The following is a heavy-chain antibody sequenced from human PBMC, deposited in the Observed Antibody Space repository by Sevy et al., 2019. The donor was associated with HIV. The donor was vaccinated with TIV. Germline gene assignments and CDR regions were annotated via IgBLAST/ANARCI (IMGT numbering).Heavy chain of an antibody. D-gene: IGHD6-13*01. J-gene: IGHJ4*01. V-gene: IGHV3-30-3*01. CDR3: ARDGGYSIKWYPLY. CDR1: GFAFSSHA. CDR2: ISYEGTET. Sequence: GGSLRLSCAASGFAFSSHAMHWVRQAPGKGLVWVAVISYEGTETFYAASVEGRFTISRDNSKIMLSLQINSLRPEETAVYYCARDGGYSIKWYPLYWGHGTLVTVSS.